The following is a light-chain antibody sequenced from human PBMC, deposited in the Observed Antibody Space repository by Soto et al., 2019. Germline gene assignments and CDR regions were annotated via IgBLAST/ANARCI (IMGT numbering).Light chain of an antibody. CDR3: SSYTSNRALGVV. J-gene: IGLJ2*01. CDR2: GVS. V-gene: IGLV2-14*03. CDR1: SSDVGRYNY. Sequence: QSALTQPASVSGSPGQSITISCTGTSSDVGRYNYVSWHQQHPGKAPKLMIYGVSNRPSGVSDRFSGSKSGNTSSLTISGLQTEDEYIYYCSSYTSNRALGVVFGGGTKLTVL.